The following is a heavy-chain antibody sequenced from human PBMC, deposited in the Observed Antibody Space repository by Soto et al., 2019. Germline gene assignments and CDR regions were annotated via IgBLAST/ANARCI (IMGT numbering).Heavy chain of an antibody. CDR1: GGTFSSYA. J-gene: IGHJ3*02. Sequence: QVQLVQSGAEVKKPGSSVKVSCKASGGTFSSYAISWVRQAPGQGLEWMGGIIPIFGTANYAQKFQGRVTITADESTSTAYMELSSLRSEDTAVYYCAASSGSYAPGARNDAFDIWGQGTMVTVSS. CDR2: IIPIFGTA. CDR3: AASSGSYAPGARNDAFDI. V-gene: IGHV1-69*01. D-gene: IGHD1-26*01.